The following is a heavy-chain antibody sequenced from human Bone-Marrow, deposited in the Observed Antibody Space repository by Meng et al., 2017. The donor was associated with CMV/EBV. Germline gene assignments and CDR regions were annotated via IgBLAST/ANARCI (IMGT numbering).Heavy chain of an antibody. CDR3: ARAKNSRRPSVWYFDL. CDR1: GGSFSGYY. Sequence: SQTLSLTCAVYGGSFSGYYWSWIRQPPGKGLEWIGEINHSGSTNYNPSLKSRVTISVDTSKNQFSLKLSSVTAADTAVYYCARAKNSRRPSVWYFDLWGRGTRVTVSS. CDR2: INHSGST. D-gene: IGHD6-13*01. J-gene: IGHJ2*01. V-gene: IGHV4-34*01.